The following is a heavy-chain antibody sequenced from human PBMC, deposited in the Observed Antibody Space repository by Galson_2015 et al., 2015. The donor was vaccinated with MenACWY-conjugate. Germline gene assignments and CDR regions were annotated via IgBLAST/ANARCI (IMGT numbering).Heavy chain of an antibody. V-gene: IGHV1-3*01. CDR1: GYTFTSYA. J-gene: IGHJ6*02. CDR3: ARDGIITGTTWWYYYGMDV. CDR2: INAGNGNT. D-gene: IGHD1-7*01. Sequence: SVKVSCKASGYTFTSYAMHWVRQAPGQRLEWMGWINAGNGNTKYSQKFQGRVTITRDTSASTAYMELSSLRSEDTAVYYCARDGIITGTTWWYYYGMDVWGQGTTVTVSS.